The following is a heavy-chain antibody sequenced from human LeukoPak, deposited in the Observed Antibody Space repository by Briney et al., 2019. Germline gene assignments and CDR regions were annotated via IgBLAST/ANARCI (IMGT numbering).Heavy chain of an antibody. CDR3: AKDMSAAALYYFDY. Sequence: GRSLRLSCAASGFTFSSYGMDWVRQAPGKGLEWVAVISYDGSNKYYADSVKGRFTISRDNSKNTLYLQMNSLRAEDTAVYYCAKDMSAAALYYFDYWGQGTLVTVSS. CDR2: ISYDGSNK. CDR1: GFTFSSYG. D-gene: IGHD6-13*01. J-gene: IGHJ4*02. V-gene: IGHV3-30*18.